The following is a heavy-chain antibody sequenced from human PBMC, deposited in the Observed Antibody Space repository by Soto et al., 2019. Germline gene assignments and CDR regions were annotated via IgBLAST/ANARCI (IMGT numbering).Heavy chain of an antibody. Sequence: ASVKVSCKASGCTFSSYAISWVRQAPGQGLEWMGWISAYNGNTNYAQKLQGRVTMTTDTSTSTAYMELRSLRSDDTAVYYCARALTIFGVVIMYYFDYWGQGTLVTVSS. CDR1: GCTFSSYA. CDR2: ISAYNGNT. CDR3: ARALTIFGVVIMYYFDY. J-gene: IGHJ4*02. D-gene: IGHD3-3*01. V-gene: IGHV1-18*01.